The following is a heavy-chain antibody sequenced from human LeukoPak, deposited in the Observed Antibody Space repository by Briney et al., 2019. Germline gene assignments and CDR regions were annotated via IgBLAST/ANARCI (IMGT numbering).Heavy chain of an antibody. CDR3: ARGPDYSTHYAFDI. Sequence: TSETLSLTCTVSGGSISSYYWSWIRQPPGKGLEWIGYIYYRGSTNYNPSLKSRVTISVDTSKNQFSLKLSSVTAADTAVYYCARGPDYSTHYAFDIWGQGTMVTVSS. V-gene: IGHV4-59*01. CDR2: IYYRGST. D-gene: IGHD4-11*01. J-gene: IGHJ3*02. CDR1: GGSISSYY.